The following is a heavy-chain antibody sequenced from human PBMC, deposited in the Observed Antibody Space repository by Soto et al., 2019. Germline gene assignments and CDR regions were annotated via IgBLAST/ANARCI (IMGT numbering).Heavy chain of an antibody. CDR1: GYSISSGYN. V-gene: IGHV4-38-2*01. CDR2: IYHSGST. Sequence: TPETLSLTCAVAGYSISSGYNWGGIRQPPGKGLEWIGSIYHSGSTYNHPSLKSRVTISVHTSKNQFSLKLSSVTAADTAVYYCARVGGYGMDVWGQGTTVTVSS. CDR3: ARVGGYGMDV. D-gene: IGHD3-10*01. J-gene: IGHJ6*02.